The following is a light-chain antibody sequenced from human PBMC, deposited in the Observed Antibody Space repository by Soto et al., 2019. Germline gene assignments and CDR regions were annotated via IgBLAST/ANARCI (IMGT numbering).Light chain of an antibody. J-gene: IGLJ3*02. CDR1: SSDVGAYNY. CDR3: SSHTSSSTLVL. CDR2: DVT. V-gene: IGLV2-14*01. Sequence: QSALTQPASVSGSPGQLITISCTGTSSDVGAYNYVSWYQQYPGKAPKLMIYDVTNRPSGVSNRFSGSKSGNTASLTISGLQAEDEADYYCSSHTSSSTLVLFGGGTKLTVL.